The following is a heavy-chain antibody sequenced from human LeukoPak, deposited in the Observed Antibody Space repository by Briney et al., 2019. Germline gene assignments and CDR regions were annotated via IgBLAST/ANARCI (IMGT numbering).Heavy chain of an antibody. CDR3: AREDSGYSGYETTFDY. D-gene: IGHD5-12*01. J-gene: IGHJ4*02. Sequence: SETLSLTCTVSGDSISSYYWYWFRQPPGKELEWIACIYYSGITHYNPSLKSRVTISLDTSKNQFSLRLSSVTAADTAVYYCAREDSGYSGYETTFDYWGQGTLVTVSS. CDR1: GDSISSYY. CDR2: IYYSGIT. V-gene: IGHV4-59*12.